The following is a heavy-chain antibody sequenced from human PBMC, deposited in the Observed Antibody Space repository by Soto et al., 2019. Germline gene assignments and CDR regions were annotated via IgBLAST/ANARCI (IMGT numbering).Heavy chain of an antibody. CDR1: GFTFDDYG. D-gene: IGHD3-3*01. CDR2: INWNGGST. Sequence: AGGSLRLSCAASGFTFDDYGMSWVRQAPGKGLEWVSGINWNGGSTGYADSVKGRFTISRDNAKNSLYLQMNSLRAEDTAVYYCSRDKRDLRFLEWSYYYDYWGQGSLVTVSS. J-gene: IGHJ4*02. CDR3: SRDKRDLRFLEWSYYYDY. V-gene: IGHV3-20*04.